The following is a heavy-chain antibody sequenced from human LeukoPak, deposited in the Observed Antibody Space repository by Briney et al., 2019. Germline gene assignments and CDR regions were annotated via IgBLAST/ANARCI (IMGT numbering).Heavy chain of an antibody. Sequence: PGGSLRLSCAASGFTFSSYAMSWVRQAPGKGLECVSAISGSGGSTYYADSVKGRFTISRDNSKNTLYLQMNSLRAEDTAVYYCARAGYSSSWSPYYFDYWGQGTLVTVSS. CDR2: ISGSGGST. V-gene: IGHV3-23*01. CDR1: GFTFSSYA. D-gene: IGHD6-13*01. J-gene: IGHJ4*02. CDR3: ARAGYSSSWSPYYFDY.